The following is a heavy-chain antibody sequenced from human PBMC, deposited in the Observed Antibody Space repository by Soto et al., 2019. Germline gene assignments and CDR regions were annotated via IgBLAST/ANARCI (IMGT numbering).Heavy chain of an antibody. CDR1: GGSFSGYY. J-gene: IGHJ6*03. V-gene: IGHV4-34*01. D-gene: IGHD2-15*01. CDR3: ARGSGGYCSGGSCYWNYYYYYMDV. CDR2: INHSGST. Sequence: QVQLQQWGAGLLKPSETLSLTCAVYGGSFSGYYWSWIRQPPGKGLEWIGEINHSGSTNYNPSLKSRVTISVDTSKNQFSLKLSSVTAADTAVYYCARGSGGYCSGGSCYWNYYYYYMDVWGKGTTVTVSS.